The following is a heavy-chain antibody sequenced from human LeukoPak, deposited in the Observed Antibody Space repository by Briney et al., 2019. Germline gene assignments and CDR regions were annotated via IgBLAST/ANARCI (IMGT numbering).Heavy chain of an antibody. J-gene: IGHJ4*02. V-gene: IGHV1-2*02. Sequence: GASVKVSCKASGYTFTGYYMHWVRQAPGQGLEWMGWINPNSGGTNYAQKFQGRVTMTRDTSISTAYMVLSRLRSDDTAVYYCARDLFGYDFWSGYSGYFDYWGQGTLVTVSS. CDR1: GYTFTGYY. D-gene: IGHD3-3*01. CDR2: INPNSGGT. CDR3: ARDLFGYDFWSGYSGYFDY.